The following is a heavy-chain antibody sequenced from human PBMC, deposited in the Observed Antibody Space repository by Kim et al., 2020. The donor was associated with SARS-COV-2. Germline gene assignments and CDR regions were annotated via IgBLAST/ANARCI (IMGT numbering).Heavy chain of an antibody. CDR3: AKLGYCRSASCRGFDP. D-gene: IGHD2-2*03. J-gene: IGHJ5*02. V-gene: IGHV4-59*08. Sequence: SETLSLTRTLSDGSISSHYWSWIRQPPGKGLEWIGYIYSSGSANYNPSLKSRVTMSVDTSKNQISLKLTSVTAADTAVYYCAKLGYCRSASCRGFDPWGQGTLVTVSS. CDR2: IYSSGSA. CDR1: DGSISSHY.